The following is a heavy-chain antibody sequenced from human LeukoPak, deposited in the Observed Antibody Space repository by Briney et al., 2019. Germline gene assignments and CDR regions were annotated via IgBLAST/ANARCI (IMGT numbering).Heavy chain of an antibody. Sequence: GRSLRLSCAASGFTFSSYGMQWVRQAPGKGPEWVAFIRYDGSDKYYADSVKGRFTISRDNAKNSLYLQMNSLRAEDTAVYYCARGGWVTIFGVVISYYFDYWGQGTLVTVSS. CDR3: ARGGWVTIFGVVISYYFDY. D-gene: IGHD3-3*01. CDR2: IRYDGSDK. V-gene: IGHV3-30*12. J-gene: IGHJ4*02. CDR1: GFTFSSYG.